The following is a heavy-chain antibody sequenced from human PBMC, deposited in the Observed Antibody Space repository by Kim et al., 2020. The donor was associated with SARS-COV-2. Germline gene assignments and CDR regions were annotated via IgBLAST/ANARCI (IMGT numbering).Heavy chain of an antibody. CDR2: ISGSGGST. D-gene: IGHD6-13*01. V-gene: IGHV3-23*01. CDR3: AKTLLAAAGVGDWYFDL. CDR1: GFTFSSYA. Sequence: GGSLRLSCAASGFTFSSYAMSWVRQAPGKGLEWVSAISGSGGSTYYADSVKGRFTISRDNSKNTLYLQMNSLRAEDTAVYYCAKTLLAAAGVGDWYFDLWGRGTLVTVSS. J-gene: IGHJ2*01.